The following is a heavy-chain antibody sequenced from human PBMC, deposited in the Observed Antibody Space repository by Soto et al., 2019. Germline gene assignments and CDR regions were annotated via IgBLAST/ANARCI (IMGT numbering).Heavy chain of an antibody. CDR2: IYHSGST. D-gene: IGHD2-21*02. J-gene: IGHJ6*02. Sequence: QVQLQESGPGLVKPSGTLSLTCAVSGGSISSSNWWSWVRQPPGKGLEWIGEIYHSGSTNYNPSLKSRVTISVDKSKNQFSLKLSSVTAADTAVYYCAREVAYCGGDCYHTWGYYYGMDVWGQGTTVTVSS. V-gene: IGHV4-4*02. CDR3: AREVAYCGGDCYHTWGYYYGMDV. CDR1: GGSISSSNW.